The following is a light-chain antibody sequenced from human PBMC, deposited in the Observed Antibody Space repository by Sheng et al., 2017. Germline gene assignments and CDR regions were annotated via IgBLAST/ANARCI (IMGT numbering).Light chain of an antibody. Sequence: QSALTQPASVSGSPGQSITISCTGTSSDVGGYDYVSWYQQHPGKAPKLMIYDVTNRPSGVSNRFSGSKSGNTASLTISGLQAEDEADYYCCSYAGSSTLFGGGTKLTVL. CDR3: CSYAGSSTL. CDR2: DVT. CDR1: SSDVGGYDY. J-gene: IGLJ2*01. V-gene: IGLV2-14*01.